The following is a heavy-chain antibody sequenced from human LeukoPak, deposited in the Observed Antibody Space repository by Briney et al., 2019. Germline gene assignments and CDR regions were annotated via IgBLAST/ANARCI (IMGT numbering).Heavy chain of an antibody. V-gene: IGHV3-23*01. CDR1: GFTFSSYA. Sequence: GGSLRLSCTASGFTFSSYAMNWVRQAPGKGLEWVSGIGAGGTFTYYADSVKGRFTIFRDNSRNTLYLQMNSLRADDTAVYYCARSTSSNSYEYFEYWGQGTLVTVSS. CDR3: ARSTSSNSYEYFEY. CDR2: IGAGGTFT. J-gene: IGHJ1*01. D-gene: IGHD6-13*01.